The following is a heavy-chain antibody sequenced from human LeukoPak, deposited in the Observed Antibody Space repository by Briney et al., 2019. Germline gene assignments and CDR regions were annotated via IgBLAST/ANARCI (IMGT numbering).Heavy chain of an antibody. J-gene: IGHJ4*02. D-gene: IGHD7-27*01. Sequence: SVKVSCKASGYTFTSYGISWVRQAPGQGLEWMGRIIPILGIANYAQKFQGRVTITADKSTSTAYMELSSLRSEDTAVYYCARGKLGKGYFDYWGQGTLVTVSS. CDR3: ARGKLGKGYFDY. V-gene: IGHV1-69*04. CDR2: IIPILGIA. CDR1: GYTFTSYG.